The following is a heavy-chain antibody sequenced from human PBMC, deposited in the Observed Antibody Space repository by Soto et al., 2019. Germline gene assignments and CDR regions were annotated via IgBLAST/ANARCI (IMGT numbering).Heavy chain of an antibody. D-gene: IGHD6-13*01. CDR3: VRDAPSQQSIFDS. Sequence: ASVKVSCKASGYSFGDYYLHWLRQAPGQGLEWMGWINLNDGGTNYARKFQGRVTMTSDKSITTVYMELSSLRSDDTAVYYCVRDAPSQQSIFDSWGQGTLVTVSS. CDR2: INLNDGGT. CDR1: GYSFGDYY. V-gene: IGHV1-2*02. J-gene: IGHJ4*02.